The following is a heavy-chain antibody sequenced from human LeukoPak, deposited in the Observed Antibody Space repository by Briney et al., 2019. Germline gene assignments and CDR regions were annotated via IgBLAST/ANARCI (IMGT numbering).Heavy chain of an antibody. V-gene: IGHV3-30*18. CDR2: ASYDGSNK. J-gene: IGHJ4*02. Sequence: GGSLRLSCAASGFTFSSYWMSWVRQAPGKGLEWVAVASYDGSNKYYADSVEGRFTISRDNSTNTLYLQMNSLRAEDTAVYYCAKDPYSGSSGLFDCWGQGTLVTVSS. D-gene: IGHD1-26*01. CDR1: GFTFSSYW. CDR3: AKDPYSGSSGLFDC.